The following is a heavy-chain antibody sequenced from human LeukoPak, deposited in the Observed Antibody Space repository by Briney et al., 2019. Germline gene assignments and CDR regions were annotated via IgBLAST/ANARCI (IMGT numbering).Heavy chain of an antibody. V-gene: IGHV1-2*02. D-gene: IGHD6-6*01. J-gene: IGHJ4*02. CDR3: ARDQGIRIAVRPGY. Sequence: AASVKVSCKASGYTFTGYYMHWVRQAPGQGLEWMGWINPNSGGTNYAQKFQGRVTMTRDTSISTAYMELSRLRSDDTAVYYCARDQGIRIAVRPGYWGQGTLVTVSS. CDR2: INPNSGGT. CDR1: GYTFTGYY.